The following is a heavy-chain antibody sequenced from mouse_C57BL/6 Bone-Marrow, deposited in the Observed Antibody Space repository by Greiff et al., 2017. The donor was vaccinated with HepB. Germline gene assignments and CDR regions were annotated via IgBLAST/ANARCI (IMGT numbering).Heavy chain of an antibody. CDR2: IDPNSGGT. CDR1: GYTFTSYW. V-gene: IGHV1-72*01. D-gene: IGHD1-1*01. CDR3: ATDYYGSSYGGFAY. Sequence: QVQLKQPGAELVKPGASVKLSCKASGYTFTSYWMHWVKQRPGRGLEWIGRIDPNSGGTKYNEKFKSKATLTVDKPSSTAYMQLSSLTSEDSAVYYCATDYYGSSYGGFAYWGQGTLVTVSA. J-gene: IGHJ3*01.